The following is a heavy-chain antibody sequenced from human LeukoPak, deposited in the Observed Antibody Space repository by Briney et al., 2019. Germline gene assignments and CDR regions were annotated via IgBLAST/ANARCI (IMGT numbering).Heavy chain of an antibody. CDR1: GYRFTSYW. Sequence: GKSLKISCKGSGYRFTSYWIGWVRQMPGKGLEWMGIIYPGDSNTIYSPSFQGQVTISADKSTSTANLQWSSLKASDTAMYYCARSGGNHYSIWGQGTMVTVSS. V-gene: IGHV5-51*01. J-gene: IGHJ3*02. CDR2: IYPGDSNT. CDR3: ARSGGNHYSI. D-gene: IGHD2-15*01.